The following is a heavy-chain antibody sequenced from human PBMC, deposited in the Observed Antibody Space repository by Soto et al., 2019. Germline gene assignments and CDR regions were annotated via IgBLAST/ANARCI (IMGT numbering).Heavy chain of an antibody. CDR1: GFTFSSYG. V-gene: IGHV3-30*18. D-gene: IGHD6-19*01. CDR2: ISYDGSNK. J-gene: IGHJ4*02. Sequence: QVQLVESGGGVVQPGRSLRLSCAASGFTFSSYGMHWVRQAPGKGLEWVAVISYDGSNKYYADSVKGRFTISRDNSKNTLYLQMNSLRAEDTAVYYCAKDRGVAVAGTHGLAYWGQGTLVTVSS. CDR3: AKDRGVAVAGTHGLAY.